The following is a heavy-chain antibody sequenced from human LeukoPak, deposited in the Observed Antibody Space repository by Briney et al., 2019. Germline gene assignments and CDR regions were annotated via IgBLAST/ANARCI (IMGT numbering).Heavy chain of an antibody. CDR2: INHSGST. J-gene: IGHJ4*02. V-gene: IGHV4-34*01. CDR3: ARAPAVAGTIDY. D-gene: IGHD6-13*01. CDR1: GGSFSGNY. Sequence: SETLSLTCAVYGGSFSGNYWTWIRQPPGKGLEWIGEINHSGSTNYNPSLKSRVTISVDTSKNHFYLKLSSVTAADTAVYYCARAPAVAGTIDYWGQGTLVTVSS.